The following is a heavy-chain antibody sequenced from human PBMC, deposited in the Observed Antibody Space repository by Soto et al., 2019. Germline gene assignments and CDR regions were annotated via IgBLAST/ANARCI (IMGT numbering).Heavy chain of an antibody. D-gene: IGHD2-2*01. J-gene: IGHJ4*02. CDR1: GYTFSSHG. CDR3: ARDFGYCRSGTWQREWCAL. V-gene: IGHV1-18*01. Sequence: QVQLVQSGAEVKKPGTSVKVSCTASGYTFSSHGISWVRQAPGQGLQWIGWVSGDNANTNYAQSLQGRVTMTTDTSTNTGNMELRSLRSDDTDVYYCARDFGYCRSGTWQREWCALWGQGTLVIVSS. CDR2: VSGDNANT.